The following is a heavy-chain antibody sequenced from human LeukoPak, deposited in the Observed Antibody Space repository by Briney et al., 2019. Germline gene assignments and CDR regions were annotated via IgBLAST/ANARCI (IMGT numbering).Heavy chain of an antibody. CDR1: GGSISSGSYY. D-gene: IGHD3-22*01. J-gene: IGHJ4*02. CDR3: ARDLDYYDSSGYYQRGGMDY. CDR2: IYTSGST. Sequence: PSQTLSLTCTVSGGSISSGSYYWSWIRQPAGKGLEWIGRIYTSGSTNYNPSLKSRVTISVDTSKNQFSLKLSSVTAADTAVYYCARDLDYYDSSGYYQRGGMDYWGQGTLVTVSS. V-gene: IGHV4-61*02.